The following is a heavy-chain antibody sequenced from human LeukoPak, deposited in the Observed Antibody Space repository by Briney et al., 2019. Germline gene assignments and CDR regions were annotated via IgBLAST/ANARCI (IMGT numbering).Heavy chain of an antibody. V-gene: IGHV4-34*01. CDR1: GGSFSGYY. D-gene: IGHD2-15*01. CDR3: ARGPPYCSGGSCYLNWFDP. Sequence: PSETLSLTCAVYGGSFSGYYWSWIRQPPGKGLERIGEINHSGSTNYNPSLKSRVTISVDTSKNQFSLKLSSVTAADTAVYYCARGPPYCSGGSCYLNWFDPWGQGTLVTVSS. CDR2: INHSGST. J-gene: IGHJ5*02.